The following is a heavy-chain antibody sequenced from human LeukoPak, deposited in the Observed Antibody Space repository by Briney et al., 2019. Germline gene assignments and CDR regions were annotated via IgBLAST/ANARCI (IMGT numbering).Heavy chain of an antibody. CDR2: INHSGST. CDR1: GLTFSSYA. CDR3: ATARAGAAFRWFDP. V-gene: IGHV4-34*08. D-gene: IGHD6-19*01. Sequence: GSLRLSCAASGLTFSSYAMSWIRQPPGKGLEWIGEINHSGSTNYNPPLKSRVTISVDTSKNQFSLKLSSVTAADTAVYYCATARAGAAFRWFDPWGQGTLVTVSS. J-gene: IGHJ5*02.